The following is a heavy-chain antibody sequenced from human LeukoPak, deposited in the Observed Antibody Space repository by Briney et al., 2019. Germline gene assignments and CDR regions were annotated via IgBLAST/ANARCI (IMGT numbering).Heavy chain of an antibody. Sequence: PSETLSLTCTVSGGSISSGGYYWSWIRQHPGKGLEWIGYIYYSGSTYYNPSLKSRVTISVDTSKNQFSLKLSSVTAADTAVYYCARDRGWLQGGFNWFDPWGQGTLVTVSS. CDR1: GGSISSGGYY. CDR2: IYYSGST. J-gene: IGHJ5*02. V-gene: IGHV4-31*03. D-gene: IGHD5-24*01. CDR3: ARDRGWLQGGFNWFDP.